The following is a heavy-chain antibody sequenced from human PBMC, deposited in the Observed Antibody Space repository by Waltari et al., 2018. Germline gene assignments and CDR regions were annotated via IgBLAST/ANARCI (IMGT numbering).Heavy chain of an antibody. CDR3: AGTYSGSYYRGSFDY. D-gene: IGHD1-26*01. V-gene: IGHV4-39*01. CDR2: IYYSGST. J-gene: IGHJ4*02. Sequence: GRIRQPPGKGLEWIGSIYYSGSTYYNPSLKSRVTISVDTSKNQFSLKLSSVTAADTAVYYCAGTYSGSYYRGSFDYWGQGTLVTVSS.